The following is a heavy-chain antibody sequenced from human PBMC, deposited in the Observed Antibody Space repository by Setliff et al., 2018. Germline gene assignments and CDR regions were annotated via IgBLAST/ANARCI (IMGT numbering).Heavy chain of an antibody. V-gene: IGHV4-39*07. CDR1: GGSISSYY. Sequence: SETLSLTCTVSGGSISSYYWGWIRQPAGKGLEWIGSIFHRGSTYYNPSLKSRVTISVDTAKNQFSLMLSSVPAAETAVYYCTRHVNSGMYYNYYGLDVWGQVPTVTASS. CDR3: TRHVNSGMYYNYYGLDV. D-gene: IGHD2-21*01. CDR2: IFHRGST. J-gene: IGHJ6*02.